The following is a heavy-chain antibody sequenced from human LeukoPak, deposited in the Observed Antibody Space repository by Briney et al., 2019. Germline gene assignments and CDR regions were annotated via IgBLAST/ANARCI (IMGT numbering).Heavy chain of an antibody. Sequence: SETLSLTCTVSGGSISSYYWSWIRQPPGKGLEWIGYIYYSGSTNYNPSLKSRVTISVDTSKNQFSLKLSSVTAADTAVYYCARAGSMVRGVIITSAFDIWGQGTMVTVSS. CDR1: GGSISSYY. V-gene: IGHV4-59*01. CDR3: ARAGSMVRGVIITSAFDI. J-gene: IGHJ3*02. D-gene: IGHD3-10*01. CDR2: IYYSGST.